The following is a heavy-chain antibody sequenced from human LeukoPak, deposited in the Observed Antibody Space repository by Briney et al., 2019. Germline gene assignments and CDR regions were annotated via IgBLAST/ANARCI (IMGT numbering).Heavy chain of an antibody. CDR2: VSASGDST. CDR1: GFTFSSYA. V-gene: IGHV3-23*01. Sequence: GGSLRLSCAASGFTFSSYAMSWVRQAPGKGLAWISTVSASGDSTSYADSVKGRFTISSDNSKNALYLQVNSLRADDAALYYCAKSHYHGSGSIDYWGQGTLVTVSP. D-gene: IGHD3-10*01. CDR3: AKSHYHGSGSIDY. J-gene: IGHJ4*02.